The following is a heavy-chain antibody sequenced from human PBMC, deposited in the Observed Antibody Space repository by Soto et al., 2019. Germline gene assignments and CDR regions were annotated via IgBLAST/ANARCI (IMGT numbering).Heavy chain of an antibody. Sequence: SVKVSCKASGGTFSSYAISWVRQAPGQGLEWMGGIIPIFGTANYAQKFQGRVTITADESTSTAYMELSSLRSEDTAVYYCAREGNNYYGMDVWGQGTTVTVSS. V-gene: IGHV1-69*13. CDR2: IIPIFGTA. CDR3: AREGNNYYGMDV. CDR1: GGTFSSYA. J-gene: IGHJ6*02.